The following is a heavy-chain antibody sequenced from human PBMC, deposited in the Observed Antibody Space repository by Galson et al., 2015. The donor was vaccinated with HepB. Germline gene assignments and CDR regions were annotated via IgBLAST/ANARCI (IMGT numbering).Heavy chain of an antibody. CDR3: ARLGYDYSNYRLYYYYGMDV. CDR2: IYSGGST. V-gene: IGHV3-53*04. J-gene: IGHJ6*02. D-gene: IGHD4-11*01. Sequence: SLRLSCAASGLTVSSNYMSWVRQAPGKGLEWVSVIYSGGSTYYADSVKGRFTISRHNSENTLYLQMNSLRAEDTAVYYCARLGYDYSNYRLYYYYGMDVWGQGTTVTVSS. CDR1: GLTVSSNY.